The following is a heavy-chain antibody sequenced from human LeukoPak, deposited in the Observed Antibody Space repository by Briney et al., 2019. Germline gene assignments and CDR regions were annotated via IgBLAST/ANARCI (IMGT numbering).Heavy chain of an antibody. V-gene: IGHV4-34*01. J-gene: IGHJ4*02. CDR2: INHSGST. CDR3: ARGLNDYVRGSYRRTHFDY. D-gene: IGHD3-16*02. CDR1: GGSFSGYY. Sequence: SETLSLTCAVYGGSFSGYYWSWIRQPPGKGLEWIGEINHSGSTNYNPSLKSRVTISVDTSKNQFSLKLSSVTAADTAVYYCARGLNDYVRGSYRRTHFDYWGQGTLVTVSS.